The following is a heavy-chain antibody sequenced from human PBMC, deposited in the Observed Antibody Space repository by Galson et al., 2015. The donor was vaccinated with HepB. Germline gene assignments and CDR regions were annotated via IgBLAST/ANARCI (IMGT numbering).Heavy chain of an antibody. CDR1: GFTFSSYS. D-gene: IGHD2-2*01. CDR2: ISSSSSTI. CDR3: ARLAHCSSTSCYSWVADY. J-gene: IGHJ4*02. Sequence: SLRLSCAASGFTFSSYSMNWVRQAPGKGLEWVSYISSSSSTIYYADSVKGRFTISRDNAKNSLYLQMSSLKASDTAMYYCARLAHCSSTSCYSWVADYWGQGTLVTVSS. V-gene: IGHV3-48*01.